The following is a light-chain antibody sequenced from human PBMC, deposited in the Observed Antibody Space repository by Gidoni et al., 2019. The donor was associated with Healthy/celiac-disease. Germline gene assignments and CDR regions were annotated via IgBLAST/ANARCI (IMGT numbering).Light chain of an antibody. CDR3: QQSYSTLT. CDR2: AAS. V-gene: IGKV1-39*01. J-gene: IGKJ2*01. Sequence: DIQMTQAPSSLSASVGDRVTITCRARQSISSYLNWYQQKPGNAPKLLIYAASSLQSGVPSRFSGSGSGTDFTLTISSLQPEEFATYYCQQSYSTLTVGQGTKLEIK. CDR1: QSISSY.